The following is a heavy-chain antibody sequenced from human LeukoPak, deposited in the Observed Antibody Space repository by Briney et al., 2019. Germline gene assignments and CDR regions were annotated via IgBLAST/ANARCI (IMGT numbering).Heavy chain of an antibody. V-gene: IGHV3-74*01. Sequence: GGSLRLSCAASGFTFSICWMHWVRQAPGKGLVWVSRIKGDGSITHYVDSVKGRFTISRDNAKNTLYLQMNSLRDENTAVYYCGRDDYSVVDYWGQGTLVTVSS. CDR3: GRDDYSVVDY. D-gene: IGHD4-11*01. CDR1: GFTFSICW. CDR2: IKGDGSIT. J-gene: IGHJ4*02.